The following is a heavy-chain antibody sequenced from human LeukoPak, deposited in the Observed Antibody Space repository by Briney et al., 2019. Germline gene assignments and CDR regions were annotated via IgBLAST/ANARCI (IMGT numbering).Heavy chain of an antibody. J-gene: IGHJ4*02. CDR3: ASLGSSGYYYALYFDY. D-gene: IGHD3-22*01. CDR1: GGSFSGYY. Sequence: SETLSLTCAVYGGSFSGYYWSWIRQPPGKGLEWIGEINHSGSTNYNPSLKSRVTISVDKSKNQFSLKLSSVTAADTAVYYCASLGSSGYYYALYFDYWGQGTLVTVSS. CDR2: INHSGST. V-gene: IGHV4-34*01.